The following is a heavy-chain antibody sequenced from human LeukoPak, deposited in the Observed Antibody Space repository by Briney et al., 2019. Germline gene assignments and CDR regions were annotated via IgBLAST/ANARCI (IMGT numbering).Heavy chain of an antibody. CDR1: GFTFSSYA. Sequence: GGSLRFSCAASGFTFSSYAMSWVRQAPGKGLEWVSAISGSGGSTYYADSVKGRFTISRDNSKNTLYLQMSSLRAEDTAVYYCAESFGVVSYYYYYMDVWGKGTTVTVSS. D-gene: IGHD3-3*01. CDR2: ISGSGGST. V-gene: IGHV3-23*01. J-gene: IGHJ6*03. CDR3: AESFGVVSYYYYYMDV.